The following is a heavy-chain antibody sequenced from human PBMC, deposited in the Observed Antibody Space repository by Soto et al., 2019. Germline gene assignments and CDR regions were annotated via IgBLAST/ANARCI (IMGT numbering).Heavy chain of an antibody. D-gene: IGHD1-26*01. CDR3: ARDLGGATYYYYYGMDV. CDR2: IIPIFGTA. Sequence: QVQLVQSGAEVKKPGSSVKVSCKASGGTFSSYAISWVRQAPGQGLEWIGGIIPIFGTANYAQKFKGRVTITADKSTSTASMELRSMRSEDTAVYYCARDLGGATYYYYYGMDVWGQGTTVTVSS. J-gene: IGHJ6*02. CDR1: GGTFSSYA. V-gene: IGHV1-69*06.